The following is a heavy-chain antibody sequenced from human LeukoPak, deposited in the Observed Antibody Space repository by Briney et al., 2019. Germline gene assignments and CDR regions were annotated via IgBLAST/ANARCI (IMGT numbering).Heavy chain of an antibody. Sequence: GGSLRLSCAASGFTFSNAWMSWVRQAPGKGLEWVGRIKSKTDGGTTDYAAPVKGRFTISRDDSKNTLYLQMNSLKTEDTAVYYCTTDRWVGRNYYYYMDVWGKGTTVTISS. CDR1: GFTFSNAW. D-gene: IGHD6-13*01. V-gene: IGHV3-15*01. CDR2: IKSKTDGGTT. J-gene: IGHJ6*03. CDR3: TTDRWVGRNYYYYMDV.